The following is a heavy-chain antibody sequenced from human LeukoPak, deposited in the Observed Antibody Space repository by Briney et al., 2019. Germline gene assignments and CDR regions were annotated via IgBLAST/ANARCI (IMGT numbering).Heavy chain of an antibody. CDR1: GFTFSSYW. CDR2: LNQDGSDK. CDR3: ARDESGYYDSSGHSNDY. V-gene: IGHV3-7*01. Sequence: GGSLRLSCVASGFTFSSYWMSWVRQAPGKGLEWVANLNQDGSDKYYVDSVKGQFTISRDNAKNSLYLQMNSLRAEDTAVYYCARDESGYYDSSGHSNDYWGQGSLVTVSS. J-gene: IGHJ4*02. D-gene: IGHD3-22*01.